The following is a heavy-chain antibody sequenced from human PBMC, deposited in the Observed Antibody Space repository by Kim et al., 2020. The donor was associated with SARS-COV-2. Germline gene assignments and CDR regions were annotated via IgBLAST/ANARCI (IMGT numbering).Heavy chain of an antibody. J-gene: IGHJ1*01. CDR3: AKDSGHYSDLHSGLND. CDR2: ISYDGSNK. CDR1: GFTFSSYG. D-gene: IGHD3-22*01. Sequence: GGSLRLSCAASGFTFSSYGMHGVRQAPGKGLEWVAVISYDGSNKYYADSVKGRFTISRDNPKNTLYLQMASLRAEDTAVYYCAKDSGHYSDLHSGLNDWG. V-gene: IGHV3-30*18.